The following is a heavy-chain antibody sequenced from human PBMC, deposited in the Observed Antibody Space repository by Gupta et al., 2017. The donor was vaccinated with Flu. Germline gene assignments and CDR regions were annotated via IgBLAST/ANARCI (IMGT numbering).Heavy chain of an antibody. CDR1: GGSISGTSDY. Sequence: SGGSISGTSDYWGWIRQPPGRGLEWIGSIQYSGKTYYNPSLKSRVTVSVDTSTNEFSLKLSSVIAADTAVYYCARHPGMDVWGQGTTVTVSS. J-gene: IGHJ6*02. CDR2: IQYSGKT. CDR3: ARHPGMDV. V-gene: IGHV4-39*01.